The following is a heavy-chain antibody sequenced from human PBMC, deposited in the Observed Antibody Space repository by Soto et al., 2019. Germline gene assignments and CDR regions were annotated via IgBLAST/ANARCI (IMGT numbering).Heavy chain of an antibody. J-gene: IGHJ6*02. CDR1: GYTFTSYG. CDR3: ARDRTWGSYWGGYYYYGMDV. V-gene: IGHV1-18*04. CDR2: ISAYNGNT. Sequence: QVQLVQSGAEVKKPGASVKVSCKASGYTFTSYGISWVRQAPGQGLEWMGWISAYNGNTNYAQKLQGRVTMTTDTATSTAYRELRSLRSGDTAVYYCARDRTWGSYWGGYYYYGMDVWGQGTTVTVSS. D-gene: IGHD1-26*01.